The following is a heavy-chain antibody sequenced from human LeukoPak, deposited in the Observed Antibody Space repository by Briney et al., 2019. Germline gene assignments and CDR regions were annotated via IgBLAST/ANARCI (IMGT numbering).Heavy chain of an antibody. J-gene: IGHJ5*02. V-gene: IGHV1-2*02. CDR2: INPNSGGT. CDR3: ARANNWFDP. Sequence: ASVKVSCKVSGYTLTELSMHWVRQAPGQGLEWMGWINPNSGGTNYAQKFQGRVTMTRDTSISTAYMELSRLRSDDTAVYYCARANNWFDPWGQGTLVTVSS. CDR1: GYTLTELS.